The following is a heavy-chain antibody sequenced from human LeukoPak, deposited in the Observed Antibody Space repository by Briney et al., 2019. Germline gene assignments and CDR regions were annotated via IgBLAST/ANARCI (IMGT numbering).Heavy chain of an antibody. V-gene: IGHV5-51*01. CDR2: IYPGDSDT. D-gene: IGHD3-3*01. Sequence: GESLKISCKGSGYSFTSYWIGWVRQMPGKRLEWMGIIYPGDSDTRYSPSFQGQVTISADKSISTAYLQWSSLKASDTAMYYCASSEGDFWSGSNYWGQGTLVTVSS. J-gene: IGHJ4*02. CDR1: GYSFTSYW. CDR3: ASSEGDFWSGSNY.